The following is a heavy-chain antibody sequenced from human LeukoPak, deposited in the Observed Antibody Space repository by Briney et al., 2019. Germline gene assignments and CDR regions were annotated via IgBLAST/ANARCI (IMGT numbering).Heavy chain of an antibody. V-gene: IGHV3-49*04. CDR2: IRSKAYGGTT. Sequence: GRSLRLSCTASGFTFGDYAMSWVRQAPGKGLEWVGFIRSKAYGGTTEYAASVKGRFTISRDDSKSIAYLRMNSLKTEGTAVYYCTTEAWELLDLGAFDIWGQGTMVTVSS. D-gene: IGHD1-26*01. CDR3: TTEAWELLDLGAFDI. CDR1: GFTFGDYA. J-gene: IGHJ3*02.